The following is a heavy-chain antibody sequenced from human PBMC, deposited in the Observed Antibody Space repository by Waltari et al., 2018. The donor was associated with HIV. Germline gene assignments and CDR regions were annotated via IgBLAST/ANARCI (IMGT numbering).Heavy chain of an antibody. CDR1: GYTLSELS. Sequence: QVPLVQSGAEVKKPGASVKVSCKVSGYTLSELSMHWVRQAPGKGLEWMGGFDPEQGKTIYAQTFQGRGTMTEDAATDTAYMELSSLRSEDTAVYYCTTEGLYCSGGTCYSRFDPWGQGTLVTVSS. CDR2: FDPEQGKT. CDR3: TTEGLYCSGGTCYSRFDP. J-gene: IGHJ5*02. V-gene: IGHV1-24*01. D-gene: IGHD2-15*01.